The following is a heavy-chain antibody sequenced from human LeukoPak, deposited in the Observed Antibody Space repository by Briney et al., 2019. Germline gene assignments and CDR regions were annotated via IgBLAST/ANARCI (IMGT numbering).Heavy chain of an antibody. V-gene: IGHV3-23*01. CDR1: GFTFSSYA. Sequence: GGSLRLSCAASGFTFSSYAMSWVRQAPGKGLEWVSAISGSGGNTYSADSVKGRFTISRDNSKNTLYLQMNSLRAEDTAVYYCAKEGYCSGGTCYRVFDYWGQGTLVTVSS. D-gene: IGHD2-15*01. CDR2: ISGSGGNT. CDR3: AKEGYCSGGTCYRVFDY. J-gene: IGHJ4*02.